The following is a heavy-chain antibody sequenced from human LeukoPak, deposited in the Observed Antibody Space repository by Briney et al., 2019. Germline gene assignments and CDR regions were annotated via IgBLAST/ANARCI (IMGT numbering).Heavy chain of an antibody. CDR1: GYSISSGYY. CDR3: ARDRDTAMAPYYFDY. CDR2: IYHTGST. J-gene: IGHJ4*02. D-gene: IGHD5-18*01. V-gene: IGHV4-38-2*02. Sequence: SETLSLTCAVSGYSISSGYYGGWIRQPPGQGLAWIGGIYHTGSTYYNPSLKSRVTISVDTSKNQFSLKLSSVTAADTAVYYCARDRDTAMAPYYFDYWGQGTLVTVSS.